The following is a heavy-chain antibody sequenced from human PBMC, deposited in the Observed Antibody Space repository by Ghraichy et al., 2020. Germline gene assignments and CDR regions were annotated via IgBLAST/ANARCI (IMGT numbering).Heavy chain of an antibody. CDR1: GGTFSSYA. D-gene: IGHD3-22*01. Sequence: SVKVSCKASGGTFSSYAISWVRQAPGQGLEWMGGIIPIFGTANYAQKFQGRVTITADESTSTAYMELSSLRSEDTAVYYCARARITMIVVVTEGAGDAFDIWGQGAMVTVSS. J-gene: IGHJ3*02. V-gene: IGHV1-69*13. CDR2: IIPIFGTA. CDR3: ARARITMIVVVTEGAGDAFDI.